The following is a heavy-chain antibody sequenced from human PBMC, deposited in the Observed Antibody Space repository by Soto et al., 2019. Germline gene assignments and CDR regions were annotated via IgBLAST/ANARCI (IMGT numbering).Heavy chain of an antibody. V-gene: IGHV5-51*01. CDR1: GYSFTSYW. CDR2: IYPGDSDT. Sequence: GESLKISCKGSGYSFTSYWIGWVRQMPGKGLEWMGIIYPGDSDTRYSPSFQGQVTISADKSISTAYLQWSSLKASDTAMYYCARYGSNYPPDYYYGMDVWGQGTTVTVSS. D-gene: IGHD4-4*01. CDR3: ARYGSNYPPDYYYGMDV. J-gene: IGHJ6*02.